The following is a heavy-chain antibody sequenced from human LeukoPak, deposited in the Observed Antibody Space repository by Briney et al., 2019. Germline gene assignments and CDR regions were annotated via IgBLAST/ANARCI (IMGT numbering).Heavy chain of an antibody. D-gene: IGHD5-12*01. CDR1: GFTVSSNL. CDR3: ARGKSGYAFDY. CDR2: IYSGGTT. Sequence: GGSLRLSCAASGFTVSSNLMSWVRQAPGKGLEWVSVIYSGGTTYYADSVKGRFTISRDNSKNALYLQMSSLRAEDTAVYYCARGKSGYAFDYWGQGTLVTVSS. J-gene: IGHJ4*02. V-gene: IGHV3-53*01.